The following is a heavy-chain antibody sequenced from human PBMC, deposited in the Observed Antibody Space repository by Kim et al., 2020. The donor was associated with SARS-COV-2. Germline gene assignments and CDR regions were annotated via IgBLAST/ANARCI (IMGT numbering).Heavy chain of an antibody. D-gene: IGHD3-10*01. CDR3: ASGSGSYNYYGMDV. Sequence: AESVEGRLTITRENSKNTLYLKMNSLRAEDTAVYYWASGSGSYNYYGMDVWGQGTTVTVSS. V-gene: IGHV3-30*01. J-gene: IGHJ6*02.